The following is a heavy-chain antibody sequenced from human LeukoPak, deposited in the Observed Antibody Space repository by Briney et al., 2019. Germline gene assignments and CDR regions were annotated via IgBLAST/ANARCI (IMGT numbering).Heavy chain of an antibody. CDR3: ARDPPTSGAFEY. J-gene: IGHJ4*02. V-gene: IGHV3-48*03. D-gene: IGHD1-26*01. CDR1: GFIFSSYE. Sequence: PVGSLRLSRAASGFIFSSYEMNWVRQAPGKGLEWVSYISGSGTTMYYGDSVKGRFTVSRDNAKNSLYLQMNSLRAEDTAVYYCARDPPTSGAFEYWGQGTLVTVSS. CDR2: ISGSGTTM.